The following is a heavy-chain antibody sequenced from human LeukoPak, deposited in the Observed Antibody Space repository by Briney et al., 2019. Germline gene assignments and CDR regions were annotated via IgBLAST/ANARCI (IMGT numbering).Heavy chain of an antibody. V-gene: IGHV6-1*01. CDR3: ARTSGTELWLPHFDY. CDR2: TYYRSKWYN. Sequence: SQTLSLTCAISGDSVSSNSAAWNWIRQSPSRGLEWLGRTYYRSKWYNDYAVSVKRRITINPDTSKNQFSLQLNSVTPEDTAVYYCARTSGTELWLPHFDYWGQGALVTVSS. CDR1: GDSVSSNSAA. D-gene: IGHD5-18*01. J-gene: IGHJ4*02.